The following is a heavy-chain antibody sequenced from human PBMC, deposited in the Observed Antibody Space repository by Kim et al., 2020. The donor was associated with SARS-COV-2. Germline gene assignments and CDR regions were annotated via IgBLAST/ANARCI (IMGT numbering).Heavy chain of an antibody. J-gene: IGHJ4*02. CDR1: GFTFSSYA. V-gene: IGHV3-30*04. CDR3: ARGGKWELFSFLDY. CDR2: ISYDGSNK. Sequence: GGSLRLSCAASGFTFSSYAMHWVRQAPGKGLEWVAVISYDGSNKYYADSVKGRFTISRDNSKNTLYLQMNSLRAEDTAVYYCARGGKWELFSFLDYWCQG. D-gene: IGHD1-26*01.